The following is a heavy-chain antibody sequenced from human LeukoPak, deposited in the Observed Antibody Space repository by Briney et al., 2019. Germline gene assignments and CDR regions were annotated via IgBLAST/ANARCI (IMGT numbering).Heavy chain of an antibody. Sequence: SETLSLTCTVSGGSISHYYWSWIRQPPGKGLEWIGYIYYSGSTNYNPSLKSRVTISVDTSKNQFSLKLSSVTAADTAVYYCARLGYYDSSGYYAHWGQGTLVTVSS. D-gene: IGHD3-22*01. CDR1: GGSISHYY. J-gene: IGHJ4*02. CDR2: IYYSGST. V-gene: IGHV4-59*12. CDR3: ARLGYYDSSGYYAH.